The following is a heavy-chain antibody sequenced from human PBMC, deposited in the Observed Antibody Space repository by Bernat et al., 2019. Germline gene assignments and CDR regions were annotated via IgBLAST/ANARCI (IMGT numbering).Heavy chain of an antibody. CDR1: GGTFSSYA. J-gene: IGHJ6*02. V-gene: IGHV1-69*06. CDR3: ARGRLGSSGGGSYYYGMEV. D-gene: IGHD6-25*01. CDR2: IIPIFGTA. Sequence: QVQLVQSGAEVKKPGSSVKVSCKASGGTFSSYAISWVRQAPGQGLEWMGGIIPIFGTANYAQKFQGRVTITGDKSKGTAYMERSSLRSEDTAVDYWARGRLGSSGGGSYYYGMEVWGQGTTVTVAS.